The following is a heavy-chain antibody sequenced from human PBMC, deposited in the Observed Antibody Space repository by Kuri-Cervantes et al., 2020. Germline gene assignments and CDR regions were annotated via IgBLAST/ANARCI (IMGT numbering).Heavy chain of an antibody. Sequence: GSLRLSCAVYGGSFSGYYWSWIRQPPGKGLEWIGEINHSGSTNYNPSLKSRVTISVDTSKNQFSLKLSSVTAADTAVYYCARHNDYVWGSYRSPFDYWGQGTLVTVSS. CDR2: INHSGST. D-gene: IGHD3-16*02. V-gene: IGHV4-34*01. CDR3: ARHNDYVWGSYRSPFDY. CDR1: GGSFSGYY. J-gene: IGHJ4*02.